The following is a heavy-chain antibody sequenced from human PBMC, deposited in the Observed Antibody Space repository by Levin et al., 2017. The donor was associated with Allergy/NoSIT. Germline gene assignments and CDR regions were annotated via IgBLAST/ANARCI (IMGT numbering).Heavy chain of an antibody. CDR2: IYYTGTA. CDR1: GDSISSYS. CDR3: ARCSPLSAYFDY. D-gene: IGHD2/OR15-2a*01. J-gene: IGHJ4*02. Sequence: PGGSLRLSFTVSGDSISSYSWTWIRQPPGKGLEWIGYIYYTGTATYNPSLKSRVTISVDTSKRQFSLKMSSVTAADTAVYYCARCSPLSAYFDYWGQGTLVTVSS. V-gene: IGHV4-59*01.